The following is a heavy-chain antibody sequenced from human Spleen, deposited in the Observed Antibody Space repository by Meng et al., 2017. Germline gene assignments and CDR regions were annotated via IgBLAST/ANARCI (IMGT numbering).Heavy chain of an antibody. CDR3: ARGPTTMAHDFDY. CDR1: GGTFSYYY. Sequence: VQLQRGGTGVLKPSETLSTYCVVAGGTFSYYYWSWIRQPPGKGLEWIGEINHSGSTNYNPSLESRATISVDTSQNNLSLKLSSVTAADSAVYYCARGPTTMAHDFDYWGQGTLVTVSS. CDR2: INHSGST. D-gene: IGHD4-11*01. J-gene: IGHJ4*02. V-gene: IGHV4-34*01.